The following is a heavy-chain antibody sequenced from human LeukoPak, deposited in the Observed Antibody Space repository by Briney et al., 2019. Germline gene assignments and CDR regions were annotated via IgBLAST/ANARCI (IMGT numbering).Heavy chain of an antibody. CDR3: ARDSQLLWCGSASDY. CDR1: GYTFTSYG. CDR2: ISAYNGNT. Sequence: ASVKVSCKASGYTFTSYGISWVRQAPGQELEWMGWISAYNGNTNYAQKLQGRVTMTKDTSTSTAYMELRSLRSDDTAVYYCARDSQLLWCGSASDYWGQGTMVTVSS. J-gene: IGHJ4*02. D-gene: IGHD3-10*01. V-gene: IGHV1-18*01.